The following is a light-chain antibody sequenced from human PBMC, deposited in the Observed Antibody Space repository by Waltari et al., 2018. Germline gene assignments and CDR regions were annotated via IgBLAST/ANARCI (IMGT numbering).Light chain of an antibody. CDR3: SAYTRSGTYV. Sequence: QSALTQAASVSGSPGQSITISCTGTSSDVGGYTSVSWYQQHPVKAPKVLIYDVTNRPSGVSNRFSGSKSGNTASLTISGLQAEDEADYYCSAYTRSGTYVFGTGTKVTVL. V-gene: IGLV2-14*03. CDR1: SSDVGGYTS. J-gene: IGLJ1*01. CDR2: DVT.